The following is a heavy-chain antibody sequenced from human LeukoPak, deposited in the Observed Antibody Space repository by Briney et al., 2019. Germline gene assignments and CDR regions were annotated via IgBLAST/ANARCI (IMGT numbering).Heavy chain of an antibody. CDR2: ISPNSGGT. Sequence: GASVKVSCKTSGYTFSDYYIHWLRQAPGRGLEWMGWISPNSGGTKFAQKFQGRVIVTRDTSISTVYMELSRLRSDDTAVYFCGRDRDYYDSCGYAYWGQGTLVTVSS. V-gene: IGHV1-2*02. CDR1: GYTFSDYY. D-gene: IGHD3-22*01. J-gene: IGHJ4*02. CDR3: GRDRDYYDSCGYAY.